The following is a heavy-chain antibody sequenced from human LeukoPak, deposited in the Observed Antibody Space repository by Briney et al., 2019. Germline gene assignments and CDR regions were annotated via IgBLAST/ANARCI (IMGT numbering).Heavy chain of an antibody. CDR1: GFTFSSYE. CDR2: ISSSGSPI. J-gene: IGHJ6*02. Sequence: GGSLRLSCAASGFTFSSYEMNWVRQAPGKGREWVSYISSSGSPIYYADSVKGRFTISRDNAKNSLYLQMNSLRAEDTAVYYCARGSVQLEGQDYYYYGMDVWGQGTTVTVSS. CDR3: ARGSVQLEGQDYYYYGMDV. V-gene: IGHV3-48*03. D-gene: IGHD1-1*01.